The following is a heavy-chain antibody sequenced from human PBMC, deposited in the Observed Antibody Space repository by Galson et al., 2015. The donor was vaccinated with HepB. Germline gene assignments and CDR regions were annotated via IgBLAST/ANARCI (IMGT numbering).Heavy chain of an antibody. J-gene: IGHJ5*02. Sequence: ETLSLTCTVSGGSISSYYWSWIRQPPGKGLEWIGYIYYSGSTNYNPSLKSRVAISVDTSKNQFSLKLSSVTAADTAVYYCARQRSMVRGALQVGWFDPWGQGTLVTVSS. CDR1: GGSISSYY. CDR3: ARQRSMVRGALQVGWFDP. V-gene: IGHV4-59*08. CDR2: IYYSGST. D-gene: IGHD3-10*01.